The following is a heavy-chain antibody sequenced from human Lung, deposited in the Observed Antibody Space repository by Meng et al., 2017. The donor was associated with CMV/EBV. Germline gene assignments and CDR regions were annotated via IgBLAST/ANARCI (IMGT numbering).Heavy chain of an antibody. D-gene: IGHD3-16*02. CDR2: IYYSGST. J-gene: IGHJ4*02. Sequence: EXXTISCTVSGGSISSSSYYWGWIRQPPGKGLEWIGSIYYSGSTYYNPYLKSRVTISVDTSKNQFSLKLSSVTAADTAVYYCAREDYRSLYFDYWGQGTLVTVSS. V-gene: IGHV4-39*02. CDR3: AREDYRSLYFDY. CDR1: GGSISSSSYY.